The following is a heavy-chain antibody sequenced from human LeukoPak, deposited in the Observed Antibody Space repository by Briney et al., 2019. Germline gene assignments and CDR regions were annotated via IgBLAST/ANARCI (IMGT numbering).Heavy chain of an antibody. J-gene: IGHJ4*02. CDR2: IKQDGSEK. CDR1: GFTFSSYW. V-gene: IGHV3-7*01. Sequence: GGSLRLSCAASGFTFSSYWMTWVRQAPGKGLEWVANIKQDGSEKYYVDSVKGRFSISRDNAKKSLYLQMNSLRAEDTAVYYCARGEYGSGSYHIDYWGQGTLVTVSS. CDR3: ARGEYGSGSYHIDY. D-gene: IGHD3-10*01.